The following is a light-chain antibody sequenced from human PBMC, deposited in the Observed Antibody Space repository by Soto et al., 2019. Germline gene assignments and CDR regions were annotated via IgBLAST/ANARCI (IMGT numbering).Light chain of an antibody. CDR2: SAS. CDR3: HKYGSSTSSWT. J-gene: IGKJ1*01. CDR1: QSVSSSY. V-gene: IGKV3-20*01. Sequence: EIVLTQSPGTLSLSPGERATLSCRASQSVSSSYLAWYQQKPGQAPRLLIFSASSRATGIPDRFSGSGFGTDYTLTISILETEDFAVYYCHKYGSSTSSWTFGQGTKVENK.